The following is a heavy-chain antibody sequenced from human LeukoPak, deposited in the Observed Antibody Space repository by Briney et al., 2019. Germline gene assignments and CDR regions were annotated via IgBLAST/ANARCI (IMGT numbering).Heavy chain of an antibody. CDR1: GFTFSSYW. V-gene: IGHV3-7*01. Sequence: PGGSLRLSCVVSGFTFSSYWMSWVRQAPGKGLEWVANIKQDGSEKYYVDSVKGRFTMSRDNAKNSLYLQMNSLRAEDTAVYYCARDGSSCDYWGLGTLVTVSS. D-gene: IGHD3-10*01. CDR2: IKQDGSEK. CDR3: ARDGSSCDY. J-gene: IGHJ4*02.